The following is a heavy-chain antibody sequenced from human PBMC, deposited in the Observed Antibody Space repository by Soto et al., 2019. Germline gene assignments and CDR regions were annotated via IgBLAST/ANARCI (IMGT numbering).Heavy chain of an antibody. Sequence: GSLRLSCAASEFTFSKYAMSWVRQAPGKGLDWVSGISDSGVTTYYAASVKGRFTISRDNSRNTLYLQMSSLRAEDTAVYYCAKRRYCPSTTCFDYWGQGTLVTVSS. CDR1: EFTFSKYA. CDR3: AKRRYCPSTTCFDY. D-gene: IGHD2-2*01. J-gene: IGHJ4*01. CDR2: ISDSGVTT. V-gene: IGHV3-23*01.